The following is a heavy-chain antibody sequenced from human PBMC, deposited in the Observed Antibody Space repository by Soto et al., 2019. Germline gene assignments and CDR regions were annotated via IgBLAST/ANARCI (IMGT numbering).Heavy chain of an antibody. D-gene: IGHD3-22*01. Sequence: QVQLVQSGAEVKKPGSSVKVSCKASGGTFSSYTISWVRQAPGQGLEWMGRIIPILGIANYAQKFQGRVTIXAXXSTRTAYMELSSLRSEDTAVYYCAVSLGGGYYRDYWGQGTLVTVSS. CDR1: GGTFSSYT. V-gene: IGHV1-69*02. J-gene: IGHJ4*02. CDR2: IIPILGIA. CDR3: AVSLGGGYYRDY.